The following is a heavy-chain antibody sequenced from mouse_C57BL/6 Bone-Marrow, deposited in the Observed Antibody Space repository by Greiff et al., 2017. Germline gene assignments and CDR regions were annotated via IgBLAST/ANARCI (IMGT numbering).Heavy chain of an antibody. J-gene: IGHJ2*01. CDR2: IDPENGDT. V-gene: IGHV14-4*01. CDR1: GFNIKDDY. CDR3: TTRGTTVADY. D-gene: IGHD1-1*01. Sequence: EVHLVESGAELVRPGASVKLSCTASGFNIKDDYMHWVKQRPEQGLEWIGWIDPENGDTEYASKFQGKATITADTSSNTAYLQLSSLTSEDTAVYYCTTRGTTVADYWGQGTTLTVSS.